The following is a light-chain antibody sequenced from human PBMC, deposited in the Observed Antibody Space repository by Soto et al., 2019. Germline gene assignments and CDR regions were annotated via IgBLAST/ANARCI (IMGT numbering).Light chain of an antibody. Sequence: QSVLTQPASVSGSPGQSITISCTGTSSDVGGYNYVSWYQQHPGKAPKLTIYDVSNRPSGVSNRFSGSKSGNTASLSISGLQAEDEADYYCSSYTSSSTLGVFGTGTKAPS. CDR1: SSDVGGYNY. CDR2: DVS. J-gene: IGLJ1*01. V-gene: IGLV2-14*01. CDR3: SSYTSSSTLGV.